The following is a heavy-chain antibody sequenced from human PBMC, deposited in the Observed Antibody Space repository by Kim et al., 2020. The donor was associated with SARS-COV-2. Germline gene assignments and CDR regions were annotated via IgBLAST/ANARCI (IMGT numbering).Heavy chain of an antibody. Sequence: SETLSLTCTVSGGSISSSSYYWGWIRQPPGKGLEWIGSIYYSGSTYYNPSLKSRVTISVDTSKNQFSLKLSSVTAADTAVYYCARHPLSGVGLVRAVDPWGQGTLVTVSS. V-gene: IGHV4-39*01. CDR1: GGSISSSSYY. D-gene: IGHD2-15*01. CDR2: IYYSGST. J-gene: IGHJ5*02. CDR3: ARHPLSGVGLVRAVDP.